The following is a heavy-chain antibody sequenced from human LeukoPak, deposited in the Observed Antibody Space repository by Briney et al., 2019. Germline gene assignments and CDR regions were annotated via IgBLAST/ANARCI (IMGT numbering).Heavy chain of an antibody. CDR1: GGTFSSYA. V-gene: IGHV1-69*05. Sequence: SVKVSCKASGGTFSSYAISWVRQAPGQGLEWMGGIIPIFGTANYAQKFQGRVTITTDESTSTAYMELSSLRSGDTAVYYCARFDYYGSGRESSYRFDPWGQGTLVTVSS. D-gene: IGHD3-10*01. CDR3: ARFDYYGSGRESSYRFDP. J-gene: IGHJ5*02. CDR2: IIPIFGTA.